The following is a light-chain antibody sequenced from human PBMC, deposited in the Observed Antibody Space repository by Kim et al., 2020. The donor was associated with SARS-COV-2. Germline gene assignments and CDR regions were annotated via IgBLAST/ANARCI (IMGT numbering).Light chain of an antibody. Sequence: SYELTQPLSVSVALGQTARITCGGNNIGSKLVHWYQQKPGQAPVLVIYRDINRPSGIPERFSGSNSGNTATLTISRAQAGDEADYHCQVWDSSSQVFGGGTQLTVL. V-gene: IGLV3-9*01. CDR3: QVWDSSSQV. CDR2: RDI. CDR1: NIGSKL. J-gene: IGLJ2*01.